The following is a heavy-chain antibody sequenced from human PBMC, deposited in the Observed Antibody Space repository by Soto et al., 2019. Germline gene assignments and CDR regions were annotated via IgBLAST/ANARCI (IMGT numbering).Heavy chain of an antibody. CDR1: GGSISNYY. CDR2: IYYSGTT. D-gene: IGHD5-12*01. CDR3: ARDGRGYSGYSYDS. Sequence: PAETLSLTCNVSGGSISNYYWSWIRQPPGKGLEWIGYIYYSGTTNYNPSLKSRVTISIDTSKSQFPLKLSSVTAADTAVYYCARDGRGYSGYSYDSWGQGTLVTVSS. J-gene: IGHJ4*02. V-gene: IGHV4-59*01.